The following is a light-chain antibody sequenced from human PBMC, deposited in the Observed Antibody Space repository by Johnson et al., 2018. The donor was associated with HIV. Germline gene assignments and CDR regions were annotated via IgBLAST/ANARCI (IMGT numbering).Light chain of an antibody. J-gene: IGLJ1*01. CDR1: SSNIGNNY. Sequence: QSVLTQPPSVSAAPGQKVTISCSGSSSNIGNNYVSWYQQLPGTAPKLLIYDNNKRPSGIPDRFSGSKSGTSATLGITGLQTGDEADYYCGTGDTSLSAGGVFGSGLKFTVL. V-gene: IGLV1-51*01. CDR3: GTGDTSLSAGGV. CDR2: DNN.